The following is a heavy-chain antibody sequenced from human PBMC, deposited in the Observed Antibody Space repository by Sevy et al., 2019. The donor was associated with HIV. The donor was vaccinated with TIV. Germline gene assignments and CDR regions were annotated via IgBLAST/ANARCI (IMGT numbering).Heavy chain of an antibody. V-gene: IGHV3-30*09. CDR2: ISYDGSKK. D-gene: IGHD2-21*02. J-gene: IGHJ4*02. CDR3: SIVGVSDCTDDCYHRFDY. CDR1: GFTFSSYA. Sequence: GGCLRLSCAASGFTFSSYALLWVRQAPGKGLEWVSLISYDGSKKYYSDSVKGRFAISRDESKTTLFLQMISLRSEDTAIYYCSIVGVSDCTDDCYHRFDYWGRGTLVTVSS.